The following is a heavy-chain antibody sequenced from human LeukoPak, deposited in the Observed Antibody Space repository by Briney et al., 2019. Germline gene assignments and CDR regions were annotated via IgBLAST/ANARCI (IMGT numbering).Heavy chain of an antibody. V-gene: IGHV1-18*01. CDR3: ARLLEPPYYYYYMDV. J-gene: IGHJ6*03. D-gene: IGHD1-1*01. CDR1: GYTFTSYG. CDR2: ISAYNGNT. Sequence: ASVKVSCKASGYTFTSYGISWVRQAPGQGLEWMGWISAYNGNTNYAQKLQGRVTMTTDTSTSTAYMELRSLRSDDTAVYYCARLLEPPYYYYYMDVWGKGTTVTVSS.